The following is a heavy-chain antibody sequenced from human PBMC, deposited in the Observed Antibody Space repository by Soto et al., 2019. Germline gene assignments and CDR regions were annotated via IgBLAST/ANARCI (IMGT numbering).Heavy chain of an antibody. Sequence: PSETLSLTCTVSGGSISSGDYYWSWIRQPPGKGLEWIGYIYYSGSTYYNPSLKSRVTISVDTSKNQFSLKLSSVTAADTAVYYCARVVRGDYVYSQHWGQGTLVTVSS. J-gene: IGHJ1*01. V-gene: IGHV4-30-4*01. CDR2: IYYSGST. CDR1: GGSISSGDYY. CDR3: ARVVRGDYVYSQH. D-gene: IGHD2-21*02.